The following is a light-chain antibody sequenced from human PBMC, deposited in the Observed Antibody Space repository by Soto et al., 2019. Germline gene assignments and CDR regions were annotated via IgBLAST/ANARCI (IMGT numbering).Light chain of an antibody. V-gene: IGLV2-14*01. CDR3: SSYTSSSTL. CDR1: SCDVGGYNY. CDR2: DVS. J-gene: IGLJ1*01. Sequence: QSVLTQPASVSGSPGQSFTISCTGTSCDVGGYNYVSWYQQHPGKAPKLMIYDVSNRPSGVSNRFSGSKSGNTASLTISGLQAEDEADYYCSSYTSSSTLFGTGTRSPS.